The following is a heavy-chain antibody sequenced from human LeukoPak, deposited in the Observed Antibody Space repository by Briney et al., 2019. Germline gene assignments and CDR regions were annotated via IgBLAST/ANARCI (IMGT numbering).Heavy chain of an antibody. CDR2: IYYSGST. V-gene: IGHV4-31*03. Sequence: PSETLSLTCTVSGGSISSGGYYWSCIRQHPGKGLEWIGYIYYSGSTYYNPSLKSRVTISVDTSKNHFSLKLSSVTAADTAVYYCARGEYYYDSSGYYYGAFDIWGQGTMVTVSS. CDR3: ARGEYYYDSSGYYYGAFDI. D-gene: IGHD3-22*01. J-gene: IGHJ3*02. CDR1: GGSISSGGYY.